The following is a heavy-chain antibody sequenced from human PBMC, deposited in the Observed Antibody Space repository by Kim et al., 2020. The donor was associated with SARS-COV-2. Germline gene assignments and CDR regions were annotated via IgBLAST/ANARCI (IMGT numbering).Heavy chain of an antibody. CDR3: AKDDYGMDV. Sequence: SNKDYADSVKGRFTISRDNSKHTLYLQMNSLRAEDTAVYYCAKDDYGMDVWGQGTTVTVSS. CDR2: SNK. V-gene: IGHV3-33*06. J-gene: IGHJ6*02.